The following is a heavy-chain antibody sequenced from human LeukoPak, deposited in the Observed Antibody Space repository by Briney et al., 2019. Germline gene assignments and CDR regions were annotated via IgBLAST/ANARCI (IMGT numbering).Heavy chain of an antibody. D-gene: IGHD3-10*01. J-gene: IGHJ4*02. CDR1: GFTFSSYA. CDR3: AKGRILWFGEQSDFDY. V-gene: IGHV3-23*01. CDR2: ISDSGAYT. Sequence: GGSLRLSCAASGFTFSSYAMSWVRQAPGKGLEWVSAISDSGAYTYYADFVKGRFTVSRDNSKNMVFLEVNSLRAEDTATYFCAKGRILWFGEQSDFDYWGQGTLVTVSS.